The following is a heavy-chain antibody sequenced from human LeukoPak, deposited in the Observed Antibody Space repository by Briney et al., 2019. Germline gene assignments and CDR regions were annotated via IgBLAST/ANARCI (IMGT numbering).Heavy chain of an antibody. Sequence: SETLSLTCTVSGGSISSYYWSWIRQPPGKGLEWIGYIYYSGGTNYNPSLKSRVTISVDTSKNQFSLKLSSVTAADTAVYYCARGPNSSGFEYWGQGTLVTVSS. D-gene: IGHD6-19*01. CDR3: ARGPNSSGFEY. CDR2: IYYSGGT. CDR1: GGSISSYY. J-gene: IGHJ4*02. V-gene: IGHV4-59*01.